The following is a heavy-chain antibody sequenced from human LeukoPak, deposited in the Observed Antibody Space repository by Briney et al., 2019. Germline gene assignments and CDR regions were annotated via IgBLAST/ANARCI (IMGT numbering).Heavy chain of an antibody. J-gene: IGHJ6*02. CDR1: GGSISNYY. V-gene: IGHV4-59*01. CDR2: IYYSGSS. Sequence: SETLSLTCTVSGGSISNYYCTWIRQPPGKGLEWIGYIYYSGSSNYNPSLKSRVTISVDTSKNQFSLKLSSVTAADTAVYYCARGEATLGHFNYYHYGMDVWGQGTTVTVSS. CDR3: ARGEATLGHFNYYHYGMDV. D-gene: IGHD3-3*02.